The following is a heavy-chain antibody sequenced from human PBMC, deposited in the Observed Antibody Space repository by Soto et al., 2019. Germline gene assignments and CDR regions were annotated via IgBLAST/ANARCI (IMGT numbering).Heavy chain of an antibody. Sequence: QLQLRESGPGLLMPSDPLSLTCSVSGGSISVGGYYWAWIRQTPEKGLQWLGSFIYGGNTHNNPSLKSPVTITADKSKNQFSLIMNSVTATDTAVYYCARGALRLGESSLYRDFDSWRQGVLVTVSS. CDR2: FIYGGNT. CDR1: GGSISVGGYY. CDR3: ARGALRLGESSLYRDFDS. D-gene: IGHD3-16*02. J-gene: IGHJ4*02. V-gene: IGHV4-39*01.